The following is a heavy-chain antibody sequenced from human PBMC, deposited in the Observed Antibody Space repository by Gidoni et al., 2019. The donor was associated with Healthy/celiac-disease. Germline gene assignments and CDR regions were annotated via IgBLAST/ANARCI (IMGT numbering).Heavy chain of an antibody. J-gene: IGHJ4*02. CDR3: AKAPYYYDYIWGSYRYKGGFDY. D-gene: IGHD3-16*02. CDR1: GFTFDDYA. V-gene: IGHV3-9*01. CDR2: ISWNSGSI. Sequence: EVQLVESGGGLVQPGWSLRLSCAASGFTFDDYAMHWVRQAPGKGLEWVSGISWNSGSIGYADSVKGRFTISRDNAKNSLYLQMNSLRAEDTALYYCAKAPYYYDYIWGSYRYKGGFDYWGQGTLVTVSS.